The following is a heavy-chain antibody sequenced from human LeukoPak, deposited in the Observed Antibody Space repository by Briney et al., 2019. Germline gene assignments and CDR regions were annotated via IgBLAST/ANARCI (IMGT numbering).Heavy chain of an antibody. CDR1: GFIFSHYG. V-gene: IGHV3-23*01. Sequence: GGSLRLSCAASGFIFSHYGMSWVRQAPGKGLEWVSAISGSGGSTYYADSVKGRFTISRDNSKNTLYLQMNSLRAEDTAVYYCAKVRRGYSYGSYFDYWGQGTLVTVSS. J-gene: IGHJ4*02. CDR3: AKVRRGYSYGSYFDY. CDR2: ISGSGGST. D-gene: IGHD5-18*01.